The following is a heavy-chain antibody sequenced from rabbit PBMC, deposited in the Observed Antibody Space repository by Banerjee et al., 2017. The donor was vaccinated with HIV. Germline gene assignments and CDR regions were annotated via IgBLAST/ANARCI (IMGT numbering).Heavy chain of an antibody. D-gene: IGHD3-1*01. J-gene: IGHJ3*01. CDR3: VRGGDWGTRLDL. CDR2: IDTADGNI. CDR1: GFSFSNGYV. V-gene: IGHV1S45*01. Sequence: QEQLEESGGDLVKPEGSLTLTCTASGFSFSNGYVMCWVRQAPGKGLEWIGYIDTADGNIYYASWVNGRFTISSHNAQNTLYLQLNSLTAADTATYFCVRGGDWGTRLDLWGPGTLVTVS.